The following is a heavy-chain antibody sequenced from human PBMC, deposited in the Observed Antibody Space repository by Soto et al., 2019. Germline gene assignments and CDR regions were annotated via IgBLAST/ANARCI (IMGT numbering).Heavy chain of an antibody. J-gene: IGHJ4*02. CDR2: INPRSDVT. CDR3: VGGSAGGGAY. D-gene: IGHD6-13*01. CDR1: GYTFTAYF. Sequence: QVQLEQSGAEVKKPGASVKVSCKASGYTFTAYFLHWVRQVPGQGFEWMAWINPRSDVTNYAQKFQGRVTVTRDTAISTVYMELNNMTFNDTAVYYCVGGSAGGGAYWGEGTRVVVSS. V-gene: IGHV1-2*02.